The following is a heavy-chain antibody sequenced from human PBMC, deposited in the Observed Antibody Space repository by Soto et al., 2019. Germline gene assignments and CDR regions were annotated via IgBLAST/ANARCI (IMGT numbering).Heavy chain of an antibody. J-gene: IGHJ4*02. Sequence: SETLSLTCSVSGGSVSSGSSYWSWIRQPPGKGLEWIGFIYNSETFNYNPSLKSRVTLSVDTSKHQFSLKLSLVTAADPAVYFWARVPLGYSSSHNFDSWGQGALVTASS. CDR3: ARVPLGYSSSHNFDS. CDR2: IYNSETF. V-gene: IGHV4-61*01. CDR1: GGSVSSGSSY. D-gene: IGHD6-19*01.